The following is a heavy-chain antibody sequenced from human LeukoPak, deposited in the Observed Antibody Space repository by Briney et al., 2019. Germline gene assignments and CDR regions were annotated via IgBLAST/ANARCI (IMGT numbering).Heavy chain of an antibody. Sequence: GGSLRLSCVASGFTFSSYSMNWVRQAPGKGLEWVSYISISSSTIYYADSVKGRFTISRDNAKNSLYLQMNSLRAEDTAVYYCAIGPTTVVTPIRPFGENWFDPWGQGTLVTVSS. J-gene: IGHJ5*02. D-gene: IGHD4-23*01. V-gene: IGHV3-48*04. CDR3: AIGPTTVVTPIRPFGENWFDP. CDR1: GFTFSSYS. CDR2: ISISSSTI.